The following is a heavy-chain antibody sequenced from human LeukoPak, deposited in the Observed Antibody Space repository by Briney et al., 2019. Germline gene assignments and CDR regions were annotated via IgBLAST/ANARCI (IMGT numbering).Heavy chain of an antibody. D-gene: IGHD3-9*01. CDR2: IRSEAYGGTT. CDR3: TREGGYDILTGYYFDY. Sequence: GRSLRLSCTASGFSFGDYSMNWVRQAPGKGLEWVGFIRSEAYGGTTQYAASVKGRFTISRDDSKSIAYLQMNSLKTEDTAVYYCTREGGYDILTGYYFDYWGQGTLVTVSS. V-gene: IGHV3-49*04. J-gene: IGHJ4*02. CDR1: GFSFGDYS.